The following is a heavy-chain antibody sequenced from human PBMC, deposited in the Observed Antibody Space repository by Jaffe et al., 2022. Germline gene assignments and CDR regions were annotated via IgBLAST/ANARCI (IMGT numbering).Heavy chain of an antibody. V-gene: IGHV4-38-2*02. Sequence: QVQLQESGPGLVKPSETLSLTCAVSGYSISSGYYWGWIRQSPGKGLEWIGSMYHSGSTYYNPSLKSRVIISVDTSKNQFSLKLNSVTAADTAVYYCARDGGYSAYYFSYWGQGTLVTVSS. CDR1: GYSISSGYY. CDR2: MYHSGST. CDR3: ARDGGYSAYYFSY. D-gene: IGHD3-22*01. J-gene: IGHJ4*02.